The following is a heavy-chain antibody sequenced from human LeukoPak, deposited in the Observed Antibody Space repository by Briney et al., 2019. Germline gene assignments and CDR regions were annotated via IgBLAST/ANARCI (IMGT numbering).Heavy chain of an antibody. Sequence: SETLSLTCTVSGDSISSGDYYWSWIRQPAGKGLEWIGRISSSGSTNYNPSLKSRVTISVDTSKNQFSLKLSSVTAADTAVYYCARDRTRDGYIQEYYFDYWGQGTLVTVSS. CDR2: ISSSGST. V-gene: IGHV4-61*02. J-gene: IGHJ4*02. D-gene: IGHD5-24*01. CDR3: ARDRTRDGYIQEYYFDY. CDR1: GDSISSGDYY.